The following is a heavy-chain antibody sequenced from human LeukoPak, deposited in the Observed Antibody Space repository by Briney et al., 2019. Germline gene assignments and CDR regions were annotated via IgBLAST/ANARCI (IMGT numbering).Heavy chain of an antibody. CDR3: ARIFIRNGYSSYFDC. V-gene: IGHV4-38-2*02. CDR1: GSSISSGHY. J-gene: IGHJ4*02. Sequence: SETLSLTCTVSGSSISSGHYWGWVRQPPGAGLEWIGSVYQSGTTYYNPSLKSRVTTSVDMSKNQFSLRLRPVTAADTAVYYCARIFIRNGYSSYFDCWGQGTLVTVSP. CDR2: VYQSGTT. D-gene: IGHD5-18*01.